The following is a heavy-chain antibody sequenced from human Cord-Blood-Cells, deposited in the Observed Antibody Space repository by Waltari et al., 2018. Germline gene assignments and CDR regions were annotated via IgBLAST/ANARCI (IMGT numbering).Heavy chain of an antibody. CDR2: SNHSGST. Sequence: VQIQQWGAGLLKPSETLSLTCAVSGGSFSGYYWSWIRQPPGEGREWSGESNHSGSTNYNPSLNSRVTISVDTSKNQFSLKLSSVTAADTAVYYCARAGTTGKDYWGQGTLVTVSS. J-gene: IGHJ4*02. CDR3: ARAGTTGKDY. V-gene: IGHV4-34*01. D-gene: IGHD1-1*01. CDR1: GGSFSGYY.